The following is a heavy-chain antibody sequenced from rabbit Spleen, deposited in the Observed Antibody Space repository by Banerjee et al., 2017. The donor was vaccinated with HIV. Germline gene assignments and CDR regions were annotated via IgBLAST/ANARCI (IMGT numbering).Heavy chain of an antibody. Sequence: QEQLVESGGGLIQPGGSLKLSCKASGFDFSSYGMSWVRQAPGKGLEWIGYIDLVFGTTSYASWVNGRFTISSHNAQNTLYLQLNSLTAADTATYFCVRGASSSGFYNLWGPGTLVTVS. J-gene: IGHJ4*01. CDR1: GFDFSSYG. CDR3: VRGASSSGFYNL. D-gene: IGHD1-1*01. CDR2: IDLVFGTT. V-gene: IGHV1S47*01.